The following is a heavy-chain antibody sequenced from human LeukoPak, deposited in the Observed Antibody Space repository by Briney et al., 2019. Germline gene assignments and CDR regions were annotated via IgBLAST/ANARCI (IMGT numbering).Heavy chain of an antibody. CDR2: ISGSGGST. Sequence: PGGSLRLSCAASGFTFSSYAMSWVRQAPGKGLEWFSAISGSGGSTYYADSVKGRFTITRDNSKNTLYLQMNSLRAEDTAVYYCAKVHSSGRFGGLANHFDYWGQGTLVTVSS. D-gene: IGHD6-19*01. CDR1: GFTFSSYA. CDR3: AKVHSSGRFGGLANHFDY. J-gene: IGHJ4*02. V-gene: IGHV3-23*01.